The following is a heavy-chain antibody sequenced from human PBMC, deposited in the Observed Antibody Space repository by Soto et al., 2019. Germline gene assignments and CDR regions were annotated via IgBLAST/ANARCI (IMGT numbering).Heavy chain of an antibody. J-gene: IGHJ5*02. CDR2: MNPTSGNT. Sequence: ASVKVSCKASGYTFTSYDINWVRQATGQGLEWMGWMNPTSGNTGYAQKFQGRVTMTRNTSISTAYMELSSLRSEDTAVYYCARGRLIRGAFDPWGQGTLVTVSS. CDR3: ARGRLIRGAFDP. D-gene: IGHD3-10*01. CDR1: GYTFTSYD. V-gene: IGHV1-8*01.